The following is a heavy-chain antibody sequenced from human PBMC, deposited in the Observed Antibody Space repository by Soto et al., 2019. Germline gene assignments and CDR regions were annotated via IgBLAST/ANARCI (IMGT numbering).Heavy chain of an antibody. V-gene: IGHV3-23*01. CDR3: AKIKILPLDRQWLVRQYYYYTDV. CDR1: GFTFSSYA. D-gene: IGHD6-19*01. CDR2: ISGSGGST. Sequence: HPGGSLRLSCAASGFTFSSYAMSWVRQAPGKGLEWVSAISGSGGSTYYADSVKGRFTISRDNSKNTLYLQMNSLRAEDTAVYYCAKIKILPLDRQWLVRQYYYYTDVCGTGPTLTVSS. J-gene: IGHJ6*03.